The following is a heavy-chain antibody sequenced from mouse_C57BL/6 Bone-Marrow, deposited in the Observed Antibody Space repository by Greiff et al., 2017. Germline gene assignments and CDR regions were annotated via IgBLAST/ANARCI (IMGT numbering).Heavy chain of an antibody. V-gene: IGHV14-4*01. D-gene: IGHD2-1*01. CDR3: TFYGNYGGDY. CDR2: IDPENGDT. Sequence: EVKLMESGAELVRPGASVKLSCTASGFNIKDDYMHWVKQRPEQGLEWIGWIDPENGDTEYASKFQGKATITADTSSNTAYLQLSSLTSEDTAVYYCTFYGNYGGDYWGQGTSVTVSS. J-gene: IGHJ4*01. CDR1: GFNIKDDY.